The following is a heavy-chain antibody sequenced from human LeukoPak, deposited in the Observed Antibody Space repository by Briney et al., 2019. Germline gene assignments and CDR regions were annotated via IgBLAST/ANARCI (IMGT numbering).Heavy chain of an antibody. Sequence: KSSETLSLTCAVYGGSFSGYYWNWIRQPPGKGLEWIGEINHSGSTNYNPSLKSRVTISVDTPKNQFSLKLSSVTAADTAVYYCASSAAEYLYYFDYWGQGTLVTVSS. V-gene: IGHV4-34*01. CDR1: GGSFSGYY. D-gene: IGHD6-13*01. CDR3: ASSAAEYLYYFDY. J-gene: IGHJ4*02. CDR2: INHSGST.